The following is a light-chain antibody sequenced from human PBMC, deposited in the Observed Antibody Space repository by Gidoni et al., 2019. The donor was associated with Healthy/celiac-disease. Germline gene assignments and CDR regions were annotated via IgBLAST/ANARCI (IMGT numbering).Light chain of an antibody. CDR2: AAS. V-gene: IGKV1-39*01. Sequence: HMPQSPSSLSASVGDRVTITCRASQSISSNLNWYQQKPGKAPKLLIYAASSLQSGVPSRFSGSGSGTDFTLTISSLQPEDFATYYCQQSYSTPRTFGQGTKLEIK. J-gene: IGKJ2*02. CDR3: QQSYSTPRT. CDR1: QSISSN.